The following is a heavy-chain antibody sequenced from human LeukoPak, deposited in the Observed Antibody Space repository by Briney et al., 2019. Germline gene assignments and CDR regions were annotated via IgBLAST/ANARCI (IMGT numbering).Heavy chain of an antibody. CDR1: GGSISSYY. V-gene: IGHV4-59*08. D-gene: IGHD5-18*01. J-gene: IGHJ4*02. CDR2: IYYSGTT. Sequence: SETLSLTCTVPGGSISSYYWSWIRQPPGKRLEWIGYIYYSGTTNYNPSLKSRVTISVDTSKNQFSLRLSSVTAADTAVYYCAGQRGYSYGYGPFDYWGQGTLVTVSS. CDR3: AGQRGYSYGYGPFDY.